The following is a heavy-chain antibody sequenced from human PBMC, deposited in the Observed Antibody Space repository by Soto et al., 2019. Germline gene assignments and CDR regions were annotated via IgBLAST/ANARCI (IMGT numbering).Heavy chain of an antibody. D-gene: IGHD6-6*01. V-gene: IGHV2-70*01. Sequence: GSGPTLVNPTQTLTLTCTFSGFSLSTSGMCVSWIRQPPGKALEWLALIDWDDDKYYSTSLKTRLTISKDTSKNQVVLTMTNMDPVDTATYYCARIFTLAELGRGMDVWGQGTTVTVSS. CDR3: ARIFTLAELGRGMDV. CDR2: IDWDDDK. CDR1: GFSLSTSGMC. J-gene: IGHJ6*02.